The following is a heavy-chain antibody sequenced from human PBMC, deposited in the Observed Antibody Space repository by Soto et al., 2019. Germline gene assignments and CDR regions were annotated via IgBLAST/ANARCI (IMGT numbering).Heavy chain of an antibody. J-gene: IGHJ6*02. D-gene: IGHD3-22*01. CDR3: AKIYYYDSSGYYSEGLYYYGMDV. CDR2: IIPIFGTA. V-gene: IGHV1-69*06. CDR1: GCTFSSYA. Sequence: SVKVSCKASGCTFSSYAISWVRQAPGQGLEWMGGIIPIFGTANYAQKFQGRVTITADKSTSTAYMELSSLRSEDTAVYYCAKIYYYDSSGYYSEGLYYYGMDVWGQGTTVTVSS.